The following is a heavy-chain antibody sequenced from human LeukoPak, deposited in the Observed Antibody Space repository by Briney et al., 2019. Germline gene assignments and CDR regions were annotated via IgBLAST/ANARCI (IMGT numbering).Heavy chain of an antibody. V-gene: IGHV3-23*01. CDR3: AKDASITIFGVVNIAGDWFDP. CDR2: ITGSGVGT. D-gene: IGHD3-3*01. J-gene: IGHJ5*02. CDR1: GITFSSYA. Sequence: GALRLSCVASGITFSSYAMRWVRQAPGKGLELVSAITGSGVGTRYADSVKGRCSISRDNSKSTLYLQMNSLRAEDTAVYYCAKDASITIFGVVNIAGDWFDPWGQGTLVTVSS.